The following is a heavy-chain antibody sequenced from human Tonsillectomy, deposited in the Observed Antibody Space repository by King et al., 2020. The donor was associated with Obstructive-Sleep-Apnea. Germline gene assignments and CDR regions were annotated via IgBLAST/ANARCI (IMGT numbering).Heavy chain of an antibody. CDR1: GFSFSGAW. Sequence: VQLVESGGGLVKPGGSLRLSCVASGFSFSGAWMSWVRQASGKGLEWIGRIKSRSDGGAIEDAAVVKGRFTISRDDSKDTLYLQMNSLKIDDTAVYFCSTGAKRRAMDVWGQGTTVTVYS. J-gene: IGHJ6*02. V-gene: IGHV3-15*01. D-gene: IGHD1-26*01. CDR2: IKSRSDGGAI. CDR3: STGAKRRAMDV.